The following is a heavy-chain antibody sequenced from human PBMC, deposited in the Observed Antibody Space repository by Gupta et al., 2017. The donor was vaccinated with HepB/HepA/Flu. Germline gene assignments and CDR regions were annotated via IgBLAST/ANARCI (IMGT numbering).Heavy chain of an antibody. CDR2: ISGSGGST. CDR3: AKGEKIWTTVGRDYYYGMDV. Sequence: EVQLLESGGGLVQPGGYLRPSCAGSGFTFSSLAMSTVRQGPREGLEWVSAISGSGGSTYYADSVKGRFTISRDNSKNTLYLQMNSLRAEDTAVYYCAKGEKIWTTVGRDYYYGMDVWGQGTTVTVSS. J-gene: IGHJ6*02. CDR1: GFTFSSLA. V-gene: IGHV3-23*01. D-gene: IGHD4-23*01.